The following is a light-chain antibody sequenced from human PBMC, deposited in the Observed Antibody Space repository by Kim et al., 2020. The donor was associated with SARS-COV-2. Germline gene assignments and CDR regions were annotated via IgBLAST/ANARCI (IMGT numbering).Light chain of an antibody. CDR1: QSVDSSF. V-gene: IGKV3-20*01. Sequence: LSPGERATLSCRASQSVDSSFLAWYQHRPGQPPRLLIYGASSRTTGVPDRFSGSGSGTDFTLTISRLEPEDFAVYYCHQYGRSPKTFGQGTKLEI. CDR2: GAS. CDR3: HQYGRSPKT. J-gene: IGKJ2*01.